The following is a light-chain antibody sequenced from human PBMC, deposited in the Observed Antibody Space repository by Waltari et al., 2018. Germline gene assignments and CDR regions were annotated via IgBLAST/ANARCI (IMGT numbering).Light chain of an antibody. Sequence: EIVMTKTPATLSESKGERATIYCRASQSVSSNLAWYQQKPGQAPRLLIYGASTRATGIPARFSGSGSGTEFTLTISSLQSEDFAVYYCQQYNNWPPWTFGQGTKVEIK. CDR2: GAS. CDR3: QQYNNWPPWT. V-gene: IGKV3-15*01. CDR1: QSVSSN. J-gene: IGKJ1*01.